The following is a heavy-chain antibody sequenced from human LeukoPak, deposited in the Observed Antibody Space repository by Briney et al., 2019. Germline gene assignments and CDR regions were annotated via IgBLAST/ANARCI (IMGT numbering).Heavy chain of an antibody. CDR3: ARGGSYGSGSYPTNWFDP. CDR1: GGSISSYY. Sequence: PSETLSLTCTVSGGSISSYYWSWIRQPPGKGLEWIGEINHSGSTNYNPSLKSRVTISVDTSKNQFSLKLSSVTAADTAVYYCARGGSYGSGSYPTNWFDPWGQGTLVTVSS. J-gene: IGHJ5*02. CDR2: INHSGST. V-gene: IGHV4-34*01. D-gene: IGHD3-10*01.